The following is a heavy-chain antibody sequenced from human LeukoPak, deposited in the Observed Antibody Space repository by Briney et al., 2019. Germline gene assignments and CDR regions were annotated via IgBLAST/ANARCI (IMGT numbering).Heavy chain of an antibody. V-gene: IGHV4-31*03. CDR3: ARGPYSSGWYAIDY. J-gene: IGHJ4*02. CDR1: GGSISSGGYY. Sequence: SQTLSLTCTVSGGSISSGGYYWSWIRQHPGKGLEWIGYIYYSGSTYYNPSLKSRVTISVDTSKNQFSLKLSSVTAADTAVYYCARGPYSSGWYAIDYWGQGTLVTVSS. CDR2: IYYSGST. D-gene: IGHD6-19*01.